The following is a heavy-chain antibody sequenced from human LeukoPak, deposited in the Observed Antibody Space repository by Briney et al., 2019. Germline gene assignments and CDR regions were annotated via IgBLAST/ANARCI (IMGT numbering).Heavy chain of an antibody. CDR1: GLTLSTNP. Sequence: GGSLRLSCAASGLTLSTNPMSWVRQAPGKGLKWVSAISDTRTSYADAVQCRFTIPHDNSKNTVFLHMKSLIAEARTLYYCVNGHVDRALNRCFEIWGQGTVVTVSS. CDR2: ISDTRT. CDR3: VNGHVDRALNRCFEI. J-gene: IGHJ3*02. V-gene: IGHV3-23*01. D-gene: IGHD3-10*01.